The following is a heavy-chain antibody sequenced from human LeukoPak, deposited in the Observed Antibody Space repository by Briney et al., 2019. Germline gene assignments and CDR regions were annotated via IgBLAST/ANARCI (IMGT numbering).Heavy chain of an antibody. CDR1: GFTFSSYA. J-gene: IGHJ6*03. CDR3: AKAASREGYCSSTSCFEYYYYYTDV. CDR2: ISGSGGST. V-gene: IGHV3-23*01. Sequence: GGSLRLSCAASGFTFSSYAMSWVRQAPGKGLEWVSAISGSGGSTYYADSVKGRFTISRDNSKNTLYLQMNSLRAEDTAVYYCAKAASREGYCSSTSCFEYYYYYTDVWGKGTTVTVSS. D-gene: IGHD2-2*01.